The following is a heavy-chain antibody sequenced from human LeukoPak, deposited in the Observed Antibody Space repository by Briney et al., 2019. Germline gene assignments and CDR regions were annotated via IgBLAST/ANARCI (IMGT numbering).Heavy chain of an antibody. Sequence: SQTLSLTCTVSGGSVSSGGYYWSWIRQHPGEGLEWIGYIYSSGSTYCNPSLKSRVTISIDTSKNQFSLKLSSVTAADTAVYYCARGDYDYVWGSYRYTSFDYWGQGTLVTVSS. D-gene: IGHD3-16*02. CDR2: IYSSGST. V-gene: IGHV4-31*03. CDR1: GGSVSSGGYY. CDR3: ARGDYDYVWGSYRYTSFDY. J-gene: IGHJ4*02.